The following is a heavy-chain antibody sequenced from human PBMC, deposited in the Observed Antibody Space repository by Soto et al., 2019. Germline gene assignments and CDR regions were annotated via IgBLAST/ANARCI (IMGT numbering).Heavy chain of an antibody. V-gene: IGHV5-51*01. J-gene: IGHJ4*02. CDR2: IYPGDSET. D-gene: IGHD6-13*01. Sequence: GESLKISCQCSGCTFSNFWIAWVRQLPGKGLEYMGIIYPGDSETRYSPSFHGKVTISADRSIGTAYLQWSSLEASDSAFYFCARSPRSSTYFDYWGQGALVTVSS. CDR3: ARSPRSSTYFDY. CDR1: GCTFSNFW.